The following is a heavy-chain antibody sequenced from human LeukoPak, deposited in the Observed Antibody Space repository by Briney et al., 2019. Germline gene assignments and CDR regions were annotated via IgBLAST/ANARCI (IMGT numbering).Heavy chain of an antibody. J-gene: IGHJ6*03. CDR2: ISAYNGNT. V-gene: IGHV1-18*01. CDR3: AREGRYYYYYMDV. CDR1: GYTFTSYG. Sequence: GASVKVSCKPSGYTFTSYGISWVRQAPGQGVGWMGGISAYNGNTNYAQKLQGRVTMTTDTSTSTAYMELRSLRSHDTAVYYCAREGRYYYYYMDVRGKGTTVTLPS.